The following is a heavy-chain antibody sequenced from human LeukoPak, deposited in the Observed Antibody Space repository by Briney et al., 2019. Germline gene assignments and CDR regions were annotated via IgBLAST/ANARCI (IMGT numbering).Heavy chain of an antibody. V-gene: IGHV1-3*03. CDR2: ITTGRGET. CDR3: ARGGKQWRGGNYFDS. CDR1: GYTFIDYA. J-gene: IGHJ4*02. Sequence: VASVKVSCKASGYTFIDYALHWVRQAPGQSLEWMGWITTGRGETRYSQEFQRRITFTRDTSASTVYMDLSDLRSEDTAVYYCARGGKQWRGGNYFDSWGQGTLVAVSS. D-gene: IGHD6-19*01.